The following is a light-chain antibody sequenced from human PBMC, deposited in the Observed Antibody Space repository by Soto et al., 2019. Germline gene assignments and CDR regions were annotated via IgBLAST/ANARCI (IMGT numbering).Light chain of an antibody. CDR3: VAWDDTLDAQV. Sequence: QSVLTQSPSASGTPGQRVTISCSGSRSNIGRNFAYWYQHVPGTAPRLLIQRNNERPSGVPDRFSGSKSGTSGSLAISGLRSDDEATYYCVAWDDTLDAQVFGGGTKLTVL. V-gene: IGLV1-47*01. CDR2: RNN. CDR1: RSNIGRNF. J-gene: IGLJ3*02.